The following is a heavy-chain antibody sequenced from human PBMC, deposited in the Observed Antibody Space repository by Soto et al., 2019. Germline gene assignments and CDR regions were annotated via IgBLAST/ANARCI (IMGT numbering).Heavy chain of an antibody. V-gene: IGHV3-9*01. CDR3: AKDRSARDIIDV. CDR1: GFTFDDYG. J-gene: IGHJ6*02. Sequence: EEQVVESGGGLVQPGGSLRLSCAASGFTFDDYGMHWVRHGPGKGLEWVSGITWNSATIGYAASVKGRFTISRDNAKNSLYLQMSSLTTEDTAVYYCAKDRSARDIIDVWGQRTTVTVSS. CDR2: ITWNSATI.